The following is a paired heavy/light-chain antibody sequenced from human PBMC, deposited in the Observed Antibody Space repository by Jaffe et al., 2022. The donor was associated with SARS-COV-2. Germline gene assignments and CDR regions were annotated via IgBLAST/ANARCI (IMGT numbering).Heavy chain of an antibody. CDR1: GFTFSDYW. Sequence: EVQLVQSGGGLVRPGGSLRLSCSTSGFTFSDYWMTWVRQAPGKGLEWVANIKEDGSVKLYVASVRGRFTISRDNAENSLYLQMNSLRAEDTAVYYCASGPDQGDYWGQGTLVTVSS. J-gene: IGHJ4*02. CDR3: ASGPDQGDY. V-gene: IGHV3-7*01. CDR2: IKEDGSVK. D-gene: IGHD2-2*01.
Light chain of an antibody. CDR2: RNY. CDR3: SAWDSSLGTWV. CDR1: SNNVGDQG. V-gene: IGLV10-54*01. J-gene: IGLJ3*02. Sequence: QAGLTQPPSVSKGLRQTATLTCTGNSNNVGDQGAGWLQQHPGHPPKVLSYRNYNRPSGISERLSASRSGNTASLTITGLQPEDEADYYCSAWDSSLGTWVFGGGTKLTVL.